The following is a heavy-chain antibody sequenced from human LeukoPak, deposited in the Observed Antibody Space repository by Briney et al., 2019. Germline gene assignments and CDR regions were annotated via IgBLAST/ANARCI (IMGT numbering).Heavy chain of an antibody. CDR2: ISAYNGNT. J-gene: IGHJ4*02. CDR3: ARDLPTLKQYTAMGDY. Sequence: WASVKVSCKASGYTFTGYYMHWVRQAPGQGLEWMGWISAYNGNTNYAQKLQGRVTMTTDTSTSTAYMELRSLRSDDTAVYYCARDLPTLKQYTAMGDYWGQGTLVTVSS. V-gene: IGHV1-18*04. CDR1: GYTFTGYY. D-gene: IGHD5-18*01.